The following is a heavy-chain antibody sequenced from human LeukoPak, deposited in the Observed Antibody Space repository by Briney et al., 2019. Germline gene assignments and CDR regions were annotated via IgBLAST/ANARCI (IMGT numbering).Heavy chain of an antibody. CDR3: AKESPRQPAEYFQH. V-gene: IGHV3-23*01. J-gene: IGHJ1*01. CDR1: GFTFSNYA. D-gene: IGHD6-13*01. CDR2: ISGSGGTT. Sequence: GGSLRLSCAASGFTFSNYAMSWVRQAPGKGLEWVSTISGSGGTTYYADSVKGRFTISRDNSKNTLYLQMNSLRAEDTAVYYCAKESPRQPAEYFQHWGQGTLVTVSS.